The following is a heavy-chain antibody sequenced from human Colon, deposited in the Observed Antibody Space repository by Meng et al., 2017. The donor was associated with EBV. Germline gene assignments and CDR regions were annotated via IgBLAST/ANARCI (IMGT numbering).Heavy chain of an antibody. CDR1: GASFSGYY. J-gene: IGHJ4*02. D-gene: IGHD1-1*01. CDR2: VNPSGST. V-gene: IGHV4-34*01. Sequence: QVQVQQWGAGLLKPLEILSLTCGVYGASFSGYYWSWIRQPPGKGLEWIGEVNPSGSTNYSPSLKSRVTISVDTSKNQFSLTLTSVTAADTAVYYCVYNGWYSLLYWGQGSLVTVSS. CDR3: VYNGWYSLLY.